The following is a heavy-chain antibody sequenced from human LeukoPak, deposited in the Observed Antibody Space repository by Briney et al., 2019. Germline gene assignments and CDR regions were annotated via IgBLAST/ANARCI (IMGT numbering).Heavy chain of an antibody. CDR1: GFTVSSNY. CDR2: IYSGGST. J-gene: IGHJ6*02. CDR3: ATQPYGGNPVGYGMDV. V-gene: IGHV3-53*01. D-gene: IGHD4-23*01. Sequence: PGGSLRLSCAASGFTVSSNYMSWVRQAPGKGLEWVSVIYSGGSTYYADSVKGRFTISRDNSKNTLYLQMNSLRAEDTAVYYCATQPYGGNPVGYGMDVWGQGTTVTVSS.